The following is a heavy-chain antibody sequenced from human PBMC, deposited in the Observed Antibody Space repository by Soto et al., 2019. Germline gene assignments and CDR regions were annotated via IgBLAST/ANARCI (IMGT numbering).Heavy chain of an antibody. J-gene: IGHJ5*02. Sequence: QVQLVQSGAEVKKPGSSVKVSCKASGGTFSSYAISWLRQAPGQGLEWMGEIIPIFGTANYAQKFQGRVTITADESTSTAYMELSSLRSEDTAVYYCARDSGPSSGYYPDWFDPWVQGTLVTVSS. D-gene: IGHD3-22*01. CDR2: IIPIFGTA. V-gene: IGHV1-69*12. CDR1: GGTFSSYA. CDR3: ARDSGPSSGYYPDWFDP.